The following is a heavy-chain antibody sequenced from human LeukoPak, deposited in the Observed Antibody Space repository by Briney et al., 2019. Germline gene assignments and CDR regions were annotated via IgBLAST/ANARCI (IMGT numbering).Heavy chain of an antibody. CDR1: GFTFSSYA. D-gene: IGHD1-26*01. J-gene: IGHJ4*02. CDR3: AEQVGATHFDY. V-gene: IGHV3-23*01. Sequence: GGSLRLSCAASGFTFSSYAMSWVRQAPGKGLEWVSAISGSGGSTYYADSVKGRFTISRDSSKNTLYLQMNSLRAEDTAVYYCAEQVGATHFDYWGQGTLVTVSS. CDR2: ISGSGGST.